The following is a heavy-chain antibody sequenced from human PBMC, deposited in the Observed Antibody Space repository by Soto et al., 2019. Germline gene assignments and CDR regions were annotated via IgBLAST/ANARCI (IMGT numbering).Heavy chain of an antibody. J-gene: IGHJ4*02. Sequence: GGSLRLSCAASGFTFSSYGMHWVRQAPGKGLEWVSGISGSGGLTYYTDSVKGRFTISRDNSKNTLYLQMNSLRAEDTAVYFCAKAAYSFNYRAYFDYWGQGALVTVSS. D-gene: IGHD4-4*01. CDR1: GFTFSSYG. CDR3: AKAAYSFNYRAYFDY. CDR2: ISGSGGLT. V-gene: IGHV3-23*01.